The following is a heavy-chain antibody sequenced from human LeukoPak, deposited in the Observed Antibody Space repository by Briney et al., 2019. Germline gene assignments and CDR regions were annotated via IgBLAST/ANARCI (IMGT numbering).Heavy chain of an antibody. CDR3: ARDNSVEDTAWWFDP. CDR1: GYTFTSYG. D-gene: IGHD4-23*01. Sequence: ASVKVSCKASGYTFTSYGISWVRQAPGQGREWMGWISAYNGNTNYAQKLQGRVTMTRDMSTSTDYMELSSLRSEDTAVYYCARDNSVEDTAWWFDPWGQGTLVTVSS. J-gene: IGHJ5*02. V-gene: IGHV1-18*01. CDR2: ISAYNGNT.